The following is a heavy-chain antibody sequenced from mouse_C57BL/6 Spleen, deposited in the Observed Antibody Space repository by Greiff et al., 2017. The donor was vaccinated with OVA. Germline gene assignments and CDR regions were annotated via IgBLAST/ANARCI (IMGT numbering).Heavy chain of an antibody. CDR2: IYPGDGDT. Sequence: VQVVESGPELVKPGASVKISCKASGYAFSSSWMNWVKQRPGKGLEWIGRIYPGDGDTNYNGKFKGKATLTADKSSSTAYMQLSSLTSEDSAVYFCARRPLTGTDAMDYWGQGTSVTVSS. CDR3: ARRPLTGTDAMDY. D-gene: IGHD4-1*01. V-gene: IGHV1-82*01. J-gene: IGHJ4*01. CDR1: GYAFSSSW.